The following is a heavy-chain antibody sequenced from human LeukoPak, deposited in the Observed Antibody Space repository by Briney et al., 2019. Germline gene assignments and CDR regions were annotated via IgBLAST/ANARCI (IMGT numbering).Heavy chain of an antibody. Sequence: GGSLRLSCAASGFTFSSYATNWVRQAPGKGLEWVSGISNSGGSTYYADSVKGRSTISRDNSKNTLYLQMNSLRAEDTAVYYCAKETSSSFDYWGQGTLVTVSS. CDR1: GFTFSSYA. D-gene: IGHD6-6*01. V-gene: IGHV3-23*01. CDR2: ISNSGGST. J-gene: IGHJ4*02. CDR3: AKETSSSFDY.